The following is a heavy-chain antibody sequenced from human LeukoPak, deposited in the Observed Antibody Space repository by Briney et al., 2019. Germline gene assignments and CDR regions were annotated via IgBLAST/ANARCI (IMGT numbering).Heavy chain of an antibody. D-gene: IGHD6-19*01. J-gene: IGHJ3*02. CDR3: ARDYSSGWPHDAFDI. CDR2: IIPIFGTA. CDR1: GYTFTSYG. Sequence: SVKVSCKASGYTFTSYGISWVRQAPGQGLEWMGGIIPIFGTANYAQKFQGRVTITADESTSTAYMELSSLRSEDTAVYYCARDYSSGWPHDAFDIWGQGTMVTVSS. V-gene: IGHV1-69*13.